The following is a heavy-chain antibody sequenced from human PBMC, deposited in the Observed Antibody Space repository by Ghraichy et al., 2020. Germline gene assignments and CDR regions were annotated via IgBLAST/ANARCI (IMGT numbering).Heavy chain of an antibody. CDR2: IYYSGST. J-gene: IGHJ2*01. CDR3: ARGRSGWYDRVWYFDL. Sequence: SETLSLTCTVSGGSISSSSYYWGWIRQPPGKGLEWIGSIYYSGSTYYNPSLKSRVTISVDTSKNQFSLKLSSVTAADTAVYYCARGRSGWYDRVWYFDLWGRGTLVTVSS. D-gene: IGHD6-19*01. CDR1: GGSISSSSYY. V-gene: IGHV4-39*07.